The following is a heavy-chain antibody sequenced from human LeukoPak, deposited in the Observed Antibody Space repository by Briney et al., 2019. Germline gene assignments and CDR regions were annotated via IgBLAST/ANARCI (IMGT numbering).Heavy chain of an antibody. Sequence: GGSLRLSCAASRFTFSSYAMHWVRQAPGKGLEWVAVISYDGSNKYYADSVKGRFTISRDNSKNTLYLQMNSLRAEDTAVYYCARGGYSGYDAFDYWGQGTLVTVSS. CDR1: RFTFSSYA. D-gene: IGHD5-12*01. J-gene: IGHJ4*02. CDR3: ARGGYSGYDAFDY. CDR2: ISYDGSNK. V-gene: IGHV3-30*04.